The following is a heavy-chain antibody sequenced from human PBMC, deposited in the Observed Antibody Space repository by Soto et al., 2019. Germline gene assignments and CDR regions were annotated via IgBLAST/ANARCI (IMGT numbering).Heavy chain of an antibody. V-gene: IGHV1-69*06. J-gene: IGHJ4*02. Sequence: QVQLVQSGAEVKNPGSSVEVSCKTSGGTFNSYLIDWVRQAPGQGLEWMGGIIPAFGTAKYAQKFQGRVTITADKSRTTAYMELRTLTSEDTAVYYCARGLDQPPVGLYFDTWGQGTLVTVSS. CDR1: GGTFNSYL. CDR2: IIPAFGTA. CDR3: ARGLDQPPVGLYFDT. D-gene: IGHD2-2*01.